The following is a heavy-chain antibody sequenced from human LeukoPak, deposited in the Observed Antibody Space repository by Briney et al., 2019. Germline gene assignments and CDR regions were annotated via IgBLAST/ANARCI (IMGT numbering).Heavy chain of an antibody. CDR3: ARDGDCSSTSCYTFDY. V-gene: IGHV1-2*04. D-gene: IGHD2-2*02. Sequence: ASVKVSCKASGYTFTGYYMHWVRQAPGQGLECMGWINPNSGGTNYAQMFQGWVTMTRDTSISTAYMELSRLRSDDTAVYYCARDGDCSSTSCYTFDYWGQGTLVTVSS. J-gene: IGHJ4*02. CDR2: INPNSGGT. CDR1: GYTFTGYY.